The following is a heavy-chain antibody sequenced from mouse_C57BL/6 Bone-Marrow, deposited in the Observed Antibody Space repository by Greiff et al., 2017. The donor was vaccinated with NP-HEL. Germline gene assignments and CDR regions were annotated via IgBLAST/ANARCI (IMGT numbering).Heavy chain of an antibody. CDR2: INPNNGGT. CDR3: ARDGSSGPFAY. Sequence: EVQLQQSGPELVKPGASVKISCKASGYTFTDYYMNWVKQSHGKSLEWIGDINPNNGGTSHNQGCKGKATLTVEHPPHPSSMTLLSMTSEDSAVYYCARDGSSGPFAYWGQVTLVTVSA. V-gene: IGHV1-26*01. CDR1: GYTFTDYY. D-gene: IGHD3-2*02. J-gene: IGHJ3*01.